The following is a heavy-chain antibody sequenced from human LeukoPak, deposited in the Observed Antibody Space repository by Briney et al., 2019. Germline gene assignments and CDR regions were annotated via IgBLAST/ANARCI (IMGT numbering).Heavy chain of an antibody. V-gene: IGHV3-7*01. Sequence: GGSLRLSCAASGFTFSSYWMSWVRQAPGKGLEWVANIKQDGSEKYYVDSVKGRFTISRDNAKNTLYLQMNSLRAEDTAVYYCARGRGSGSCDYWGQGTLVTVSS. CDR2: IKQDGSEK. CDR1: GFTFSSYW. J-gene: IGHJ4*02. CDR3: ARGRGSGSCDY. D-gene: IGHD3-10*01.